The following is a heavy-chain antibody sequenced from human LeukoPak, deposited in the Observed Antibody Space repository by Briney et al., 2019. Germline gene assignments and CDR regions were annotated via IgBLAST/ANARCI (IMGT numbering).Heavy chain of an antibody. CDR3: AREAGISSGWYYYYYYMDV. CDR1: GFTFSSYS. D-gene: IGHD6-19*01. CDR2: ISSSSSYI. Sequence: PGGSLRLSCAASGFTFSSYSMNWVRQAPGKGLEWVSSISSSSSYIYYADSVKGRFTISRDNAKNSLYLQMNSLRAEDTAVYYCAREAGISSGWYYYYYYMDVWGKGTTVTVSS. J-gene: IGHJ6*03. V-gene: IGHV3-21*01.